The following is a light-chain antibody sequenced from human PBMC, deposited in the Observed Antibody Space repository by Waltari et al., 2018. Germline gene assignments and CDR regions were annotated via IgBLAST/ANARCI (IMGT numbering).Light chain of an antibody. CDR3: LQYNNWPYT. V-gene: IGKV3-15*01. Sequence: EIEMTQSPASLSVSPGETATLTCRASQNIGTSLSWFQLRPGRAPRHLIYGASPRATGIPARFSASGSGTEFSLTISSLQSDDFAVYYCLQYNNWPYTFGQGTRLEIK. J-gene: IGKJ2*01. CDR2: GAS. CDR1: QNIGTS.